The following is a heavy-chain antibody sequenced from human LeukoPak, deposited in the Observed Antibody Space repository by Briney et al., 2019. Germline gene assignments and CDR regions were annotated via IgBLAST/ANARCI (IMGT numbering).Heavy chain of an antibody. Sequence: ASVKVSCKASGYTFTSYDINWVRQATGQGLEWMGWMNPNSGNTGYAQKFQGRVTMTRNTSISTAYMELSSLRSEDTAVYYCARLKRCNYLILYGMDVWGQGTTVTVSS. D-gene: IGHD4-11*01. CDR3: ARLKRCNYLILYGMDV. CDR1: GYTFTSYD. J-gene: IGHJ6*02. V-gene: IGHV1-8*01. CDR2: MNPNSGNT.